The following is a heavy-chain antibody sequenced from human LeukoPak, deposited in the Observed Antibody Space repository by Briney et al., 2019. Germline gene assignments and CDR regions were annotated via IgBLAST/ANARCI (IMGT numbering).Heavy chain of an antibody. CDR3: ARGFGTMVRGVRGKSYMDV. D-gene: IGHD3-10*01. CDR2: INPNSGGT. Sequence: GASVKVSCKASGYTFTGCYMHWVRQAPGQGLEWMGWINPNSGGTKYAQKFQGRVTMTRDTSISTAYMELSRLRSDDTAVYYCARGFGTMVRGVRGKSYMDVWGKGTTVTISS. CDR1: GYTFTGCY. V-gene: IGHV1-2*02. J-gene: IGHJ6*03.